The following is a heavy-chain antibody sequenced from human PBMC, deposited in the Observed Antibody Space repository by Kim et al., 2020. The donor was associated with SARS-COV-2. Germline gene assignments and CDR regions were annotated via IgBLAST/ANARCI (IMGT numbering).Heavy chain of an antibody. D-gene: IGHD7-27*01. J-gene: IGHJ4*02. V-gene: IGHV4-31*03. Sequence: SETLSLTCTVSGGSISSGGYYWSWIRQHPGKGLEWIGYIYYSGSTYYNPSLKSRVTISVDTSKNQFSLKLSSVTAADTAVYYCARAAPTAGDSPGFDYWGQGTLVTVSS. CDR1: GGSISSGGYY. CDR2: IYYSGST. CDR3: ARAAPTAGDSPGFDY.